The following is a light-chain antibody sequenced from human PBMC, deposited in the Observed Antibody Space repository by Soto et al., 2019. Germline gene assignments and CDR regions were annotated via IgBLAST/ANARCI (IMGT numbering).Light chain of an antibody. Sequence: EIVLTQSPGTLSLSPGERATLSCRASQSVSSSYLGWYQQKPGQAPRLLIYGTSSRTTGTPDRFSGSGSGTDFTLTISRLEPEDFAVYYCQQYGHQYGKSPWTFGQGTKVEI. CDR2: GTS. CDR1: QSVSSSY. CDR3: QQYGHQYGKSPWT. J-gene: IGKJ1*01. V-gene: IGKV3-20*01.